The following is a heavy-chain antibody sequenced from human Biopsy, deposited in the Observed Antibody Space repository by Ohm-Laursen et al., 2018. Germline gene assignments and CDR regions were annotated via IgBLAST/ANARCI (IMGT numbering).Heavy chain of an antibody. CDR1: GYTFTSHD. D-gene: IGHD1-26*01. CDR2: MSPNTGNT. J-gene: IGHJ4*02. V-gene: IGHV1-8*01. Sequence: AASVKVSRKASGYTFTSHDINWVRQATGQGLEWMGWMSPNTGNTVYAQRFQDRVTMTSDTSTGTAYMELTSLTSDDTAVYFCARWETTLGRSLDSWGQGTLVAASS. CDR3: ARWETTLGRSLDS.